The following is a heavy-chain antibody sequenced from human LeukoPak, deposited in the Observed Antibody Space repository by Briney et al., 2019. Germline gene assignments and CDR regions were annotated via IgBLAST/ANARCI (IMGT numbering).Heavy chain of an antibody. D-gene: IGHD5-24*01. CDR3: ARATRDGYNRFDY. CDR2: NYYSAST. J-gene: IGHJ4*02. Sequence: SDTLSLTCTFSSGSISLYYWNWIRQPPGKGLECVWYNYYSASTNYNPPLKRRVTISVSTSKNQFSLKLSSVTAADTAVYYCARATRDGYNRFDYWGQGTLVTVSS. CDR1: SGSISLYY. V-gene: IGHV4-59*07.